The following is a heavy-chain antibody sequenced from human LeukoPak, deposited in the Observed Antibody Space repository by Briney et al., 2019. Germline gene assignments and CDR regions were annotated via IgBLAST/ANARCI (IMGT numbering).Heavy chain of an antibody. CDR3: AKFQGDGYTLDY. V-gene: IGHV3-23*01. CDR1: GFTFSSYA. J-gene: IGHJ4*02. Sequence: QPGGSLRLFCAASGFTFSSYAMSWVRQAPGEGLEWVSCISGSVGSTYHADSVKGWFTISRDNSKNTLYLQMNSLRAEDTAVYYCAKFQGDGYTLDYWGQGTLVTVSS. D-gene: IGHD5-24*01. CDR2: ISGSVGST.